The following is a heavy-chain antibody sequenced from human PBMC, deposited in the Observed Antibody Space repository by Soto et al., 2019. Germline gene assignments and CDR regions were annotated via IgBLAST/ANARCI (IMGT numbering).Heavy chain of an antibody. D-gene: IGHD1-26*01. CDR3: ARSEATGLDY. CDR1: GGSISSYF. Sequence: SETLSLTCTVSGGSISSYFWSWIRQPPGKGLEWIGHIYHGGSTNYNPSLKSRVAISVDKSKNHFSLKLSSVTAADTAVYYCARSEATGLDYWGQGTLVTVSS. CDR2: IYHGGST. J-gene: IGHJ4*02. V-gene: IGHV4-59*12.